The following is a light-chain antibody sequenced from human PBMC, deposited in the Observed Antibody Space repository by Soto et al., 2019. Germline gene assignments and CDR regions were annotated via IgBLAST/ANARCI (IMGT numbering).Light chain of an antibody. J-gene: IGLJ1*01. CDR3: SSCTSSNTLLYV. CDR1: SSDVGYHNY. CDR2: EAN. Sequence: QSALAQPASVSGSPGQSITISCTGNSSDVGYHNYVSWYRQHPGKAPRLMIYEANNRPSGVSNRFSGSKSGNTASLTISGLQAEDEADYYCSSCTSSNTLLYVFGTGTKVTVL. V-gene: IGLV2-14*01.